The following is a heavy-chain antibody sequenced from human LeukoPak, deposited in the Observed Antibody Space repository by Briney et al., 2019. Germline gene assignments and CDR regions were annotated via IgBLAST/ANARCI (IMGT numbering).Heavy chain of an antibody. CDR1: GGSISTSSYF. V-gene: IGHV4-39*01. D-gene: IGHD5-18*01. Sequence: SETLSLTCTVSGGSISTSSYFWGWIRQPPGKGLEWIGSIYYSGITFYNPSLKSRLTISVDTSKNQFSLKLTSVTAADTAVYYCARPLDTAFFNAFDIWGQGTMVTVSS. CDR2: IYYSGIT. CDR3: ARPLDTAFFNAFDI. J-gene: IGHJ3*02.